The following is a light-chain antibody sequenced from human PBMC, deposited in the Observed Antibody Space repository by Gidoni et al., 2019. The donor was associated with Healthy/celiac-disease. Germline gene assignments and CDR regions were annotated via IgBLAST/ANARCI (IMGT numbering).Light chain of an antibody. CDR1: QDISNY. CDR3: QQYDNLLP. Sequence: DIQMTPSPSSLSASVGDRVTITCQASQDISNYINWYQQKPGEAPKLLLYDASNLETGVPSRFSGSGSGTDFTFTISSLQPEDIATYYCQQYDNLLPFGGGTKVEIK. V-gene: IGKV1-33*01. J-gene: IGKJ4*01. CDR2: DAS.